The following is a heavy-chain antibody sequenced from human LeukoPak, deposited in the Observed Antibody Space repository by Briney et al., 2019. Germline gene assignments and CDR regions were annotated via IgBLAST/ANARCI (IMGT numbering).Heavy chain of an antibody. CDR1: GFTFSFYA. J-gene: IGHJ4*02. Sequence: PGGSLRLSCAGSGFTFSFYAMSWVRQAPGKGLEWVSAITDSGGSTYHADSVKGRFTISRDNSKNTLYLQVNSLRAEDTAVYFCAKGSASARPYYFDYWGQGTLVTVSS. CDR2: ITDSGGST. CDR3: AKGSASARPYYFDY. V-gene: IGHV3-23*01. D-gene: IGHD2-21*01.